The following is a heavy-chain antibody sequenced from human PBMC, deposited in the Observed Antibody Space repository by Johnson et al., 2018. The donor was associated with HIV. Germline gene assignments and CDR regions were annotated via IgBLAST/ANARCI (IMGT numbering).Heavy chain of an antibody. CDR2: VSYDGSTE. Sequence: QMQLVESGGGVVQPGRSLRLACPVSGFIFTNFAMHWVRQAPGKGLEWVAVVSYDGSTEFYADSVKGRFTISRDNSKNTLYLQMNSLRAEDTAVYYCARDHEAVPGAFDIWGQGTMVTVSS. V-gene: IGHV3-30*04. CDR1: GFIFTNFA. CDR3: ARDHEAVPGAFDI. D-gene: IGHD1-1*01. J-gene: IGHJ3*02.